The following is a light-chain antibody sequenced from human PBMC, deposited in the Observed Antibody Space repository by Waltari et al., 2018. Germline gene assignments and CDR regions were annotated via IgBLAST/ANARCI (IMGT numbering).Light chain of an antibody. Sequence: DAQMTQSPSSLSASVGDRVTITCQSSQDISHFLNWYQQKPGTPPKLLIPDASTLQTGVPSRFSGGRSGTQFTFTVNGLQPEDVATYFCQQYDNLPLTFGGGTKVEI. V-gene: IGKV1-33*01. J-gene: IGKJ4*01. CDR3: QQYDNLPLT. CDR1: QDISHF. CDR2: DAS.